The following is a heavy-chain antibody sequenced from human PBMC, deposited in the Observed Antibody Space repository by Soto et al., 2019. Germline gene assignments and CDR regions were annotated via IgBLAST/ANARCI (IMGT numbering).Heavy chain of an antibody. V-gene: IGHV1-69*06. CDR2: IIPIFGTA. Sequence: SVKFSCKASGGTFSSYAISWVRQAPGQGLECMGGIIPIFGTANYAQKWHGRVTVTEXTXXDXXXMXLXXLNXDDTAVYYCARGAGYDPFDYWGQGVLDTVSS. CDR1: GGTFSSYA. CDR3: ARGAGYDPFDY. D-gene: IGHD5-12*01. J-gene: IGHJ4*02.